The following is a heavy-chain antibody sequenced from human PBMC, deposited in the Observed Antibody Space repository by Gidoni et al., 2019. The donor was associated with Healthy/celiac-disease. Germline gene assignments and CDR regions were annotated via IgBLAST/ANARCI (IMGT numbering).Heavy chain of an antibody. Sequence: VQLVQSGAEVKKPGESLTISCKGSGYSFTSYWIGWVRQMPGKGREWMGIIYPGDSDTRYSPSFQGQVTISADKSISTAYLQWSSLKASDTAMYYCARPQAGYCSSTSCYNWYFDLWGRGTLVTVSS. V-gene: IGHV5-51*01. CDR1: GYSFTSYW. J-gene: IGHJ2*01. D-gene: IGHD2-2*01. CDR3: ARPQAGYCSSTSCYNWYFDL. CDR2: IYPGDSDT.